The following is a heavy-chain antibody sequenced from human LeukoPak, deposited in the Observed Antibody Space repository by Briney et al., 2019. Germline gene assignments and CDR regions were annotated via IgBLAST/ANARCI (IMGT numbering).Heavy chain of an antibody. CDR2: IYTSGST. D-gene: IGHD5-24*01. Sequence: SETLSLTCTVPGGSISSYYWSWIRQPAGKGLEWIGRIYTSGSTNYNPSLKSRVTMSVDTSKNQFSLKLSSVTAADTAVYYCARDPYRDGYNSLDYWGQGTLVTVSS. CDR1: GGSISSYY. CDR3: ARDPYRDGYNSLDY. J-gene: IGHJ4*02. V-gene: IGHV4-4*07.